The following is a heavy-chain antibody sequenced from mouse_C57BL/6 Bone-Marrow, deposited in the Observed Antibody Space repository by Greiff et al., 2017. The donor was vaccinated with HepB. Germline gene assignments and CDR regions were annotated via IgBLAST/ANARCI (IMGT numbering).Heavy chain of an antibody. CDR1: GFSLTSYG. CDR2: IWSGGST. Sequence: QVQLQQSGPGLVQPSQSLSITCTVSGFSLTSYGVHWVRQPPGKGLEWLGVIWSGGSTDYNAAFISRLSISKDNSKSQVFFKMNSLQADDTAIYYCAKKGDSKGGYYAMDYWGQGTSVTVSS. CDR3: AKKGDSKGGYYAMDY. D-gene: IGHD2-5*01. V-gene: IGHV2-4*01. J-gene: IGHJ4*01.